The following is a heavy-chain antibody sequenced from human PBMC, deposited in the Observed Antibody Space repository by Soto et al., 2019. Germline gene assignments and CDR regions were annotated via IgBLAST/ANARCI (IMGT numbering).Heavy chain of an antibody. J-gene: IGHJ4*02. D-gene: IGHD6-13*01. CDR1: GGSISGTTYS. Sequence: TSETLSLTCAVSGGSISGTTYSWSWIRQPPGKGLEWIGYIYDSGNTYYKPSLKSQFSISVDRSKNQFSLKLSSVTAADTAVYYCARGQGAAAGHSNFDYWGQGALVTVSS. V-gene: IGHV4-30-2*01. CDR3: ARGQGAAAGHSNFDY. CDR2: IYDSGNT.